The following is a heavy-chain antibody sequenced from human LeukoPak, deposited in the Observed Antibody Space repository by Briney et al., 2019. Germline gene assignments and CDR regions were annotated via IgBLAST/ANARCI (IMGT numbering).Heavy chain of an antibody. CDR3: LRDYHGMDV. Sequence: GGSLRLSCAASGFTVSEYDMHWVRQATGKGLEWVSAIGIVGDTYYIDSVEGRFTMSRDNASNKVYLQMNSLRDGDTGVYYCLRDYHGMDVWGQGTTVIVSS. CDR2: IGIVGDT. J-gene: IGHJ6*01. CDR1: GFTVSEYD. D-gene: IGHD3-16*02. V-gene: IGHV3-13*01.